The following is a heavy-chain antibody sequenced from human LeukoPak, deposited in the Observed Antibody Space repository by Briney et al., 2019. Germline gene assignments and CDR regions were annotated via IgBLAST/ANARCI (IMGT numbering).Heavy chain of an antibody. J-gene: IGHJ4*02. Sequence: GGSLRLSCAASGFTFSSYAMHWVRQAPGKGLEWVAVISYDGSNKYYGDSVKGRFTISRDNSKNTLYLQMNSLRAEDTAVYYCARDRRSGSYYLPDYWGQGTLVTVSS. CDR1: GFTFSSYA. V-gene: IGHV3-30*04. D-gene: IGHD1-26*01. CDR2: ISYDGSNK. CDR3: ARDRRSGSYYLPDY.